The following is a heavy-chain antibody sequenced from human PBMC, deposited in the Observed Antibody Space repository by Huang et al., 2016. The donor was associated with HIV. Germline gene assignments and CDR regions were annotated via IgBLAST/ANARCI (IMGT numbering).Heavy chain of an antibody. J-gene: IGHJ4*02. CDR2: FDPESGET. CDR1: EYTLTELS. V-gene: IGHV1-24*01. D-gene: IGHD3-9*01. Sequence: QAQLVQSRAEVKKPGASVKVSCKVSEYTLTELSIHWVRQPPGKGLEWMGGFDPESGETIYAQKFQGRVTMTEDTSTETAFMELSGLRPEDTAVYYCATGFDVFFDFWGQGTLVTVSS. CDR3: ATGFDVFFDF.